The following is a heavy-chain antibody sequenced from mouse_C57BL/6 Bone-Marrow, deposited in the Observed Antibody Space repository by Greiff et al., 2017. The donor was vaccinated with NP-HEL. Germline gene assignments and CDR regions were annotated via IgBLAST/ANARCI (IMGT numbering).Heavy chain of an antibody. CDR1: GFTFSSYA. V-gene: IGHV5-4*03. CDR2: ISDGGSYT. Sequence: EVKLVESGGGLVKPGGSLKLSCAASGFTFSSYAMSWVRQTPEKRQEWVATISDGGSYTYYPDYVKGRFTISRDNAKNNLYLQMSHLKSEDTAMYYCARGGYGPENFFDYWGQGTTLTVSS. D-gene: IGHD1-1*01. J-gene: IGHJ2*01. CDR3: ARGGYGPENFFDY.